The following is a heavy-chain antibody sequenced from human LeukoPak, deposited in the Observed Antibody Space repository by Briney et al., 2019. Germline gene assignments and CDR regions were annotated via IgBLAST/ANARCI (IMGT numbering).Heavy chain of an antibody. D-gene: IGHD6-19*01. CDR3: AKRESSGWYSD. CDR1: GGTFSSYA. Sequence: SCKASGGTFSSYAMSWVRQAPGKGLEWVSAISGSGGSIYYADSVKGRFTISRDNSKNTLYLQMNSLRAEDTAVYYCAKRESSGWYSDWGQGTLVTVSS. CDR2: ISGSGGSI. V-gene: IGHV3-23*01. J-gene: IGHJ4*02.